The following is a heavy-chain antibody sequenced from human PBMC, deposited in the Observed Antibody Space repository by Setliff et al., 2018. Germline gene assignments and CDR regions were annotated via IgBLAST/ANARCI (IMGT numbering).Heavy chain of an antibody. CDR2: IYYSGGT. Sequence: PSETLSLTCTVSGGPISSDNYFWGWIRQPPGKGLEWIASIYYSGGTYYNPSLTSRVTISIDTSRNLFSLSLTPVTAADTAFYYCARHSNWNRLAYYCMDVWGKGTTVTVSS. CDR1: GGPISSDNYF. V-gene: IGHV4-39*01. CDR3: ARHSNWNRLAYYCMDV. D-gene: IGHD1-20*01. J-gene: IGHJ6*03.